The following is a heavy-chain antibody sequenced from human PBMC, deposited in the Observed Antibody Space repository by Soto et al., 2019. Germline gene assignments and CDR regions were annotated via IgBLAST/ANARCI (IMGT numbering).Heavy chain of an antibody. Sequence: SETLSLTCAVSGYSISSGYYWGWIRQPPGKGLEWIGSIYHSGSTYYNPSLKSRVTISVDTSKNQFSLKLSSVTAADTAVYYCASEGYHDSSGYLRWFDPWGQGTLVTVSS. CDR2: IYHSGST. V-gene: IGHV4-38-2*01. CDR3: ASEGYHDSSGYLRWFDP. D-gene: IGHD3-22*01. J-gene: IGHJ5*02. CDR1: GYSISSGYY.